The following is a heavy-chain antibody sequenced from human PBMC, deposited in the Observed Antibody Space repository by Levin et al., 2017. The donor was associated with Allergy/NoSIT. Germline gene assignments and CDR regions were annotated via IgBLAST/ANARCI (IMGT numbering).Heavy chain of an antibody. CDR1: GFTFSSSA. CDR3: AKGGLQLGYSFDS. Sequence: GGSLRLSCAPSGFTFSSSAMSWVRQAPGKGLEWVSAISTRSEYIFYADSVKGRFTISRDNSNTRLYRQMSSLRVEERAVYYCAKGGLQLGYSFDSWGQGALVTVSS. CDR2: ISTRSEYI. D-gene: IGHD6-13*01. J-gene: IGHJ4*02. V-gene: IGHV3-23*01.